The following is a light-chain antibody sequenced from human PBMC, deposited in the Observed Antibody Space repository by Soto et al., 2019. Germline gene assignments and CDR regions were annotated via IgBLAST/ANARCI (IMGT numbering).Light chain of an antibody. Sequence: QSVLTQPASVSGSPGQSVTISCAGTGSDVGGYNFVSWYQQHPGKAPQLMIYDVSSRPSGVSNRFSGSKSGNTASLTISGLQAEDEADYYCSSYTSSYTYVFGTGTKVTVL. CDR2: DVS. V-gene: IGLV2-14*03. CDR1: GSDVGGYNF. CDR3: SSYTSSYTYV. J-gene: IGLJ1*01.